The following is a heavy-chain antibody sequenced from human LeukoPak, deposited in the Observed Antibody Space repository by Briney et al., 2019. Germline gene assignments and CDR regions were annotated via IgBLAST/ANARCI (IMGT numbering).Heavy chain of an antibody. Sequence: SETLSLTCTVSGGSISSSSYYWGRIRQPPGKGLEWIGSIYYSGSTYYNPSLKSRVTISVDTSKNQFSLKLSSVTAADTAVYYCARVGYSSSWPRQYYYYYMDVWGKGTTVTVSS. CDR1: GGSISSSSYY. CDR2: IYYSGST. V-gene: IGHV4-39*07. CDR3: ARVGYSSSWPRQYYYYYMDV. J-gene: IGHJ6*03. D-gene: IGHD6-13*01.